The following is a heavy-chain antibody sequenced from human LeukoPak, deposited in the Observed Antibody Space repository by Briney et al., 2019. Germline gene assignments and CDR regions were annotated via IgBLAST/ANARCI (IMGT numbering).Heavy chain of an antibody. CDR3: AARWAAWVDY. CDR1: GGSFNDNY. Sequence: SETLSLTSSLSGGSFNDNYWSWIRQPPGKGLEWIGSIYYSGSTYYNPSLKSRVTISVDTSNNHFSLKLSSVTAADTVVYYCAARWAAWVDYWRQATHVSVSS. J-gene: IGHJ4*02. CDR2: IYYSGST. D-gene: IGHD5-24*01. V-gene: IGHV4-39*02.